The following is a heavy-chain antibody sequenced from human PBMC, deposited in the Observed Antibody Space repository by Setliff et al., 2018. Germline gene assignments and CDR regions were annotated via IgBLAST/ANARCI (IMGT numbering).Heavy chain of an antibody. V-gene: IGHV1-3*01. D-gene: IGHD3-10*01. J-gene: IGHJ5*02. CDR3: AREIVTPYITMVRETARGFDP. CDR1: GYTFTSYA. CDR2: INAGNGNA. Sequence: VKVSCKASGYTFTSYAMHWVRQAPGQRLEWMGWINAGNGNAKYSQKFQGRVTITRDTSASTAYMELSSLRSEDTAVYYCAREIVTPYITMVRETARGFDPWGQGTLVTVSS.